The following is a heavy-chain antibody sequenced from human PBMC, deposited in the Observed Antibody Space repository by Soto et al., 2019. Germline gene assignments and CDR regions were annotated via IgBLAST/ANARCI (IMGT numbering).Heavy chain of an antibody. Sequence: ASVKVSCKASGYTFTSYGISWVRQAPGQGLEWMGWISAYNGNTNYAQKLQGRVTMTTDTSTSTAYMELRSLRSDDTAVYYCARPGGDRSSWYVAYYYSGMDVWGQGTTVTVSS. CDR1: GYTFTSYG. CDR2: ISAYNGNT. D-gene: IGHD6-13*01. V-gene: IGHV1-18*01. CDR3: ARPGGDRSSWYVAYYYSGMDV. J-gene: IGHJ6*02.